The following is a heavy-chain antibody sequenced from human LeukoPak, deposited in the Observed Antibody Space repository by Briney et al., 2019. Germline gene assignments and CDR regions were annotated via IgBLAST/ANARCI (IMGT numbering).Heavy chain of an antibody. D-gene: IGHD2-2*01. V-gene: IGHV3-30-3*01. CDR1: GFTFSSYA. CDR2: ISYDGSNK. CDR3: AREGRIVVVPAAMSEVKPDYYYYYGMDV. J-gene: IGHJ6*02. Sequence: GGSLRLSCAASGFTFSSYAMHWVRQAPGKGLEWVAVISYDGSNKYYADSVKGGFTISRDNSKNTLYLQMNNLRAEDTAVYYCAREGRIVVVPAAMSEVKPDYYYYYGMDVWGQGTTVTVSS.